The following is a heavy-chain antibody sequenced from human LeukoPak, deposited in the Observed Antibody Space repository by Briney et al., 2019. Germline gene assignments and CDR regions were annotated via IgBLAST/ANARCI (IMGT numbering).Heavy chain of an antibody. J-gene: IGHJ5*02. CDR2: INPTGGST. Sequence: ASVKVSCMASGYTFTSYYMHWVRQAPGQGLEWMGLINPTGGSTGYAQKFQGRVTMTRDMSTSTVYMELSSLRSEDTAIYYCARDNSVGDNAWWFDPWGQGTLVTVSS. CDR1: GYTFTSYY. CDR3: ARDNSVGDNAWWFDP. V-gene: IGHV1-46*01. D-gene: IGHD1-26*01.